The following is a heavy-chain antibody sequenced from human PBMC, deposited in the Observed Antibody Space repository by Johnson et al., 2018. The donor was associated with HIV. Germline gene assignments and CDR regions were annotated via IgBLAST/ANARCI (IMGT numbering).Heavy chain of an antibody. CDR1: GFSFDEYD. CDR2: INWNGATP. V-gene: IGHV3-20*04. J-gene: IGHJ3*01. CDR3: VRDTYYYDRSGYLTRPRAFDV. D-gene: IGHD3-22*01. Sequence: MQLVESGGGVARPGGSLRLSCEASGFSFDEYDMSWVRQAPGKGLEWVSGINWNGATPGSADSVKGRFTISRDNAKNFLYLQMNSLRGEVTALYYCVRDTYYYDRSGYLTRPRAFDVWGQGTMVTVSS.